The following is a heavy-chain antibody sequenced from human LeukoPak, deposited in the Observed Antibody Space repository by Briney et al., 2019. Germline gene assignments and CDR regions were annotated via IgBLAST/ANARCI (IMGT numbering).Heavy chain of an antibody. J-gene: IGHJ4*02. CDR3: ARVRSIAARRLDY. V-gene: IGHV1-46*03. CDR1: GYTFTSYY. D-gene: IGHD6-6*01. CDR2: INPSGGST. Sequence: ASVKVSCKASGYTFTSYYMHWVRQAPGQGLEWMGIINPSGGSTSYAQKFQGRVTVTRDTSTSTVYMELSSLRSEDAAVYYCARVRSIAARRLDYWGQGTLVTVSS.